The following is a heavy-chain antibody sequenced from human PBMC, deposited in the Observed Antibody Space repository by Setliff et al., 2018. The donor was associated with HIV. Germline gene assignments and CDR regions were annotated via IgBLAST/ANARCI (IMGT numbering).Heavy chain of an antibody. CDR3: AREGLLGI. D-gene: IGHD3-16*01. Sequence: ASVKVSCKASGYTFSSYGFSWVRQAPGQGLGWMGWISGNNGNRNYAQRLQGRVTMTTDTSTSTAYMELRSLRSGDTAVYYCAREGLLGIWGQGTMVTVSS. V-gene: IGHV1-18*01. CDR1: GYTFSSYG. CDR2: ISGNNGNR. J-gene: IGHJ3*02.